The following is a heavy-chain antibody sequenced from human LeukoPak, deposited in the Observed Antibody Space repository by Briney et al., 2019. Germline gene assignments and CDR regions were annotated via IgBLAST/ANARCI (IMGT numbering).Heavy chain of an antibody. J-gene: IGHJ6*03. V-gene: IGHV4-59*12. CDR1: GESISGFY. CDR3: ARSRALWFGELGYYYYYYMDV. CDR2: IYYSGST. D-gene: IGHD3-10*01. Sequence: SETLSLTCTVSGESISGFYWTWIRQPPGKGLEWIGYIYYSGSTNYNPSLKSRVTMSVRTSKNQFSLKLSSVTAADTAVYYCARSRALWFGELGYYYYYYMDVWGKGTTVTISS.